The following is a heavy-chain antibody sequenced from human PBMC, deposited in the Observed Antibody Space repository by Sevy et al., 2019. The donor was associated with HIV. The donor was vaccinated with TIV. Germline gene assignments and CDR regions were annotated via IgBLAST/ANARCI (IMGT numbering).Heavy chain of an antibody. Sequence: ASVKVSCKASGGTFSSYAISWVRQAPGQGLEWMGGIIPIFGTANYEQKFQGRVTITADESTSTAYMELSSLRSEDTAGYYRARVGYYDSSGTFDYWGQGTLVTVSS. CDR2: IIPIFGTA. J-gene: IGHJ4*02. CDR1: GGTFSSYA. CDR3: ARVGYYDSSGTFDY. D-gene: IGHD3-22*01. V-gene: IGHV1-69*13.